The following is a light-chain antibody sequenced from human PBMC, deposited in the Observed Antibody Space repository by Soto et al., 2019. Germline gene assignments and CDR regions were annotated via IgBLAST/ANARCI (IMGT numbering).Light chain of an antibody. CDR1: QSVSGSY. Sequence: EIVLTHSPGTLSLSPGETATLSCRASQSVSGSYLAWYQQKPGQAPRLLIYGASSRATGIPDRFSGSGSGTDFTLTISRLEPEDFAVYSCQQYGRLPRTFGQGTKLEIK. CDR2: GAS. J-gene: IGKJ2*01. CDR3: QQYGRLPRT. V-gene: IGKV3-20*01.